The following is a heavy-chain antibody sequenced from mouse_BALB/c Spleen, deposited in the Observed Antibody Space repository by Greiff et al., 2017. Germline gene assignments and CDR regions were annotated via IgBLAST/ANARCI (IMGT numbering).Heavy chain of an antibody. CDR3: AREGSYRGYYYAMDY. CDR2: INSNGGST. J-gene: IGHJ4*01. V-gene: IGHV5-6-3*01. CDR1: GFTFSSYG. D-gene: IGHD1-1*01. Sequence: EVKLVESGGGLVQPGGSLKLSCAASGFTFSSYGMSWVRQTPDKRLELVATINSNGGSTYYPDSVKGRFTISRDNAKNTLYLQMSSLKSEDTAMYYCAREGSYRGYYYAMDYWGQGTSVTVSS.